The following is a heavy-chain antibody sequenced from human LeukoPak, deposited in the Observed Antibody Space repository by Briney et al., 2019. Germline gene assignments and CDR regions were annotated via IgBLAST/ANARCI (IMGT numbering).Heavy chain of an antibody. V-gene: IGHV1-69*04. CDR1: GGTFSSYA. CDR3: ARGDYYYYYYGMDV. Sequence: SVKVSCKASGGTFSSYAISWVRRAPGQGLEWMGRIIPIFGIANYAQKFQGRVTITADKSTSTAYMELSSLRSEDMAVYYCARGDYYYYYYGMDVWGQGTTVTVSS. J-gene: IGHJ6*02. D-gene: IGHD3-16*01. CDR2: IIPIFGIA.